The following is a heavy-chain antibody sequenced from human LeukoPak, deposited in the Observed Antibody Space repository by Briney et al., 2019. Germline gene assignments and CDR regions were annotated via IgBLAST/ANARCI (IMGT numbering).Heavy chain of an antibody. Sequence: ASVKVSCKASGYTFTGYYMHWVRQAPGQGLEWMGWINPNSGGTNYAQKFQGRVTMTRDTSISTAYMELSRLRSDDTAVYYCARDARMYSSSWYRSVHSLFDPWGQGTLVTVSS. CDR3: ARDARMYSSSWYRSVHSLFDP. V-gene: IGHV1-2*02. J-gene: IGHJ5*02. CDR2: INPNSGGT. D-gene: IGHD6-13*01. CDR1: GYTFTGYY.